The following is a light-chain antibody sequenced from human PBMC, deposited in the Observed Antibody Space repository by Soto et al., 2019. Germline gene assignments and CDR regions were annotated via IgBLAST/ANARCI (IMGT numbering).Light chain of an antibody. CDR3: KNYNIGPPTP. CDR2: GAS. Sequence: EIVLTQSPATLSLSPGERATLSCRASQRISTNLAWYQQKAGQAPRLLIYGASSRATGVPARFSGSGSETEFTLTTTGLRSEDFAVYYCKNYNIGPPTPLGQGTSWRSN. V-gene: IGKV3-15*01. CDR1: QRISTN. J-gene: IGKJ2*01.